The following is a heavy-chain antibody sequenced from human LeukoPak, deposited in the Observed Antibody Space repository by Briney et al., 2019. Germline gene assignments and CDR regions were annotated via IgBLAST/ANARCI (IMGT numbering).Heavy chain of an antibody. Sequence: PGGSLRLSCAASGFSFNTYAMSWVRQTPGKGLEWVATVTNDGSSTYYADSVKGRFTISRDNSKNMLYLQMNSLRAEDTAVYYCVRGQLERPRSTFDYWGQGTLVTVSS. CDR1: GFSFNTYA. D-gene: IGHD3-3*01. CDR2: VTNDGSST. CDR3: VRGQLERPRSTFDY. V-gene: IGHV3-23*01. J-gene: IGHJ4*02.